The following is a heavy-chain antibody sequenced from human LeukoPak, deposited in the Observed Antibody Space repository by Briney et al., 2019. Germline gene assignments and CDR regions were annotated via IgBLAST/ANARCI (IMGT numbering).Heavy chain of an antibody. CDR1: GFSFSNYG. D-gene: IGHD3-22*01. V-gene: IGHV3-30*04. J-gene: IGHJ3*02. Sequence: PGGSLRLSCAASGFSFSNYGLHWVRQAPGEGLEWVSLIPYDGRDIQYADSVKGRFTISRDNAKNSLYLQMNSLRAEDTAVYYCARDRISGDYYDSSGYYYVGIFDIWGQGTMVTVSS. CDR2: IPYDGRDI. CDR3: ARDRISGDYYDSSGYYYVGIFDI.